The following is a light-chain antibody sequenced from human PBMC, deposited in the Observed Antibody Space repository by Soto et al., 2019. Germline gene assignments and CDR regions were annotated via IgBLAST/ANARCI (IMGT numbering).Light chain of an antibody. J-gene: IGKJ1*01. CDR3: QRYNSYSRT. CDR2: AAS. CDR1: ESIDSW. Sequence: DIQMTQSASTLSASGGDTVTITCRASESIDSWLAWYQQKPGKAPKLLIYAASTLVRGVPSRFSGRGSGTEFTLTISSLQPDDFATYYCQRYNSYSRTFGQGTKVDIK. V-gene: IGKV1-5*01.